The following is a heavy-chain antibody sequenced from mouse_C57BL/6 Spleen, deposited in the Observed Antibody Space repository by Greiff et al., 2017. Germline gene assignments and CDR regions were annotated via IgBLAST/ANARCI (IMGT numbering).Heavy chain of an antibody. CDR1: GYTFTSYW. D-gene: IGHD2-4*01. J-gene: IGHJ3*01. Sequence: VQLQQSGAELAKPGASVKLSCKASGYTFTSYWMHWVKQRHGQGLEWIGYINPSSGYTKSNQKFKDKATLNADKASSTAYMHLSSLAYEDSAVYYCAREGYDYDRFAYWGQGTLVTVSA. CDR2: INPSSGYT. V-gene: IGHV1-7*01. CDR3: AREGYDYDRFAY.